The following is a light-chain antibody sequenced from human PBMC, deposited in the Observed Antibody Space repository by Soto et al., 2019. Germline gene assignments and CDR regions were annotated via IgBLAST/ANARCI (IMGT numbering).Light chain of an antibody. CDR2: EVS. CDR3: SSYTSSSTRV. Sequence: QSVLDQPVYVSRAARESISISCTGTSSDVGAYDFVSWYQQHPDKAPKLMIYEVSNRPSGVSNRFSGSKSVNTATLTISGLQAEDEADYYCSSYTSSSTRVSGPGTKVTVL. CDR1: SSDVGAYDF. J-gene: IGLJ1*01. V-gene: IGLV2-14*03.